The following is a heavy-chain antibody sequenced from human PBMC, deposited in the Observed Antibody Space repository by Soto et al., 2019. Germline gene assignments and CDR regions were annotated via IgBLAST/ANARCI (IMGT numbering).Heavy chain of an antibody. V-gene: IGHV3-23*01. J-gene: IGHJ6*02. D-gene: IGHD6-13*01. CDR1: GFTFSSYA. CDR3: AKRKGGIAAAGRGGYYYGMDV. Sequence: EVQLLESGGGLVQPGGSLRLSCAASGFTFSSYAMSWVRQAPGKGLEWVSAISGSGGSTYYADPVKGRFTISRDNSKNTLYLQMNRLRAEDTAVYYCAKRKGGIAAAGRGGYYYGMDVWGQGTTVTVSS. CDR2: ISGSGGST.